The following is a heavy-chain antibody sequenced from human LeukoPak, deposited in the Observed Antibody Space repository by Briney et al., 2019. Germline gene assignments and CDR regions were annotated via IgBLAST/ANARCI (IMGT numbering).Heavy chain of an antibody. Sequence: GGSLRLSCAAYGFTFSSYWMHWVRQAPGKGLVWVSRINSDGSSTSYADSVKGRFTISRDNAKNTLYLQMNSLRAEDTAVYYCARGAAGTLHFDYWGQGTLVTVSS. V-gene: IGHV3-74*01. CDR2: INSDGSST. CDR3: ARGAAGTLHFDY. CDR1: GFTFSSYW. J-gene: IGHJ4*02. D-gene: IGHD6-13*01.